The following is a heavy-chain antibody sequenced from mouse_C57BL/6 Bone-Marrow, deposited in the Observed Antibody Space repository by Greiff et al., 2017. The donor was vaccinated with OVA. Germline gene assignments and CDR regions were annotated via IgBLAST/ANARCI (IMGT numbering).Heavy chain of an antibody. D-gene: IGHD1-1*01. CDR1: GYAFSSYW. CDR3: ANYYGSSPPWYFDV. CDR2: IYPGDGDT. V-gene: IGHV1-80*01. J-gene: IGHJ1*03. Sequence: QVQLQQSGAELVKPGASVKISCKASGYAFSSYWMNWVKQRPGKGLEWIGQIYPGDGDTNYNGKFKGKATLTADKSSSTAYMQLSSLTSEDSAVYFCANYYGSSPPWYFDVWGTGTTVTVSS.